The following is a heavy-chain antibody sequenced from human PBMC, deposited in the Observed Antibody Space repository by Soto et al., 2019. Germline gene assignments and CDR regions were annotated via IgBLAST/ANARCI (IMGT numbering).Heavy chain of an antibody. J-gene: IGHJ3*02. D-gene: IGHD7-27*01. V-gene: IGHV1-69*06. Sequence: QVQLVQSGAEVKKPGSSVKVSGKVSGGTFNIRWVRQAPGQGLEWMGGIIPVIDTANYARKFQGRVTITADRATNVVYLEMRSLRFEDTAVYYCARGSGADAFDIWGQGTVVTVSS. CDR2: IIPVIDTA. CDR1: GGTFN. CDR3: ARGSGADAFDI.